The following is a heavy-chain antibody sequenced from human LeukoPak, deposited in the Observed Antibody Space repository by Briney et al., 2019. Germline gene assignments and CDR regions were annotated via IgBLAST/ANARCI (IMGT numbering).Heavy chain of an antibody. CDR3: AKDRYSYGYTFDY. D-gene: IGHD5-18*01. J-gene: IGHJ4*02. Sequence: GGSLRLSCAASGFTFSSYGMHWVRQAPGKGLEWVAVISYDGSNKYYADSVKGRFTISRDNSKNTLYLQMNSLRAEDTAVYYCAKDRYSYGYTFDYWGQGTLVTVSS. CDR1: GFTFSSYG. V-gene: IGHV3-30*18. CDR2: ISYDGSNK.